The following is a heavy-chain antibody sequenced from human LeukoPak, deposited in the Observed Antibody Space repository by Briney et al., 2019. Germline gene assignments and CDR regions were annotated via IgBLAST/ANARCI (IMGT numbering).Heavy chain of an antibody. D-gene: IGHD4-23*01. CDR3: ARDLRGKSDY. Sequence: GGSLRLSCAASGFTFSNYRVHWVRQAPGKGLVWVSRINPDGSRTDYADSVKGRFTISRDNAKNTLYLQMNSLRAEDTAVYFCARDLRGKSDYWGQGTLVTVSS. CDR2: INPDGSRT. V-gene: IGHV3-74*01. CDR1: GFTFSNYR. J-gene: IGHJ4*02.